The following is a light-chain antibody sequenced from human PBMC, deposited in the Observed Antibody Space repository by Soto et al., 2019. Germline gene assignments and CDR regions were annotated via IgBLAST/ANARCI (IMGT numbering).Light chain of an antibody. CDR3: GTWDSSLSAKV. CDR1: SSNIGNNY. V-gene: IGLV1-51*01. CDR2: DNN. J-gene: IGLJ2*01. Sequence: QSVLTQPPSVSAAPGQKVTISCSGISSNIGNNYVSWYRQLPGTAPKLLIYDNNKRPSGIPDRFSGSKSGTSATLGITGLQTGDEADYYCGTWDSSLSAKVFGGGTKLTVL.